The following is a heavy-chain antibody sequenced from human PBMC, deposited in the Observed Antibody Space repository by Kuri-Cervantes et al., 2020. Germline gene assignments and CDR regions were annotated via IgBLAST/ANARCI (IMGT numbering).Heavy chain of an antibody. D-gene: IGHD2-2*01. CDR1: GFTFSSYG. Sequence: LSLTCAASGFTFSSYGMHWVRQAPGKGLEWVAVISYDGSNKYYADSVKGRFTISRDNSKNTLYLQMNSLRAEDTAVYYCARDLVVVPAATYGMDVWGQGTTVTVSS. J-gene: IGHJ6*02. CDR2: ISYDGSNK. CDR3: ARDLVVVPAATYGMDV. V-gene: IGHV3-30*03.